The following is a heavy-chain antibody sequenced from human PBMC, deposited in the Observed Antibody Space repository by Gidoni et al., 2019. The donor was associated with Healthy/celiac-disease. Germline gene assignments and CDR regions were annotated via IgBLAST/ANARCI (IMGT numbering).Heavy chain of an antibody. Sequence: QVQLVQSGAEVKKPGSSVKVSCKASGGTFSSYPISWVRQAPGQGLEWMGRIIPILGIANYAQKFQGRVTITADKSTSTAYMELSSLRSEDTAVYYCARDELRYSGYDSYYYGMDVWGQGTTVTVSS. CDR3: ARDELRYSGYDSYYYGMDV. J-gene: IGHJ6*02. CDR2: IIPILGIA. D-gene: IGHD5-12*01. CDR1: GGTFSSYP. V-gene: IGHV1-69*04.